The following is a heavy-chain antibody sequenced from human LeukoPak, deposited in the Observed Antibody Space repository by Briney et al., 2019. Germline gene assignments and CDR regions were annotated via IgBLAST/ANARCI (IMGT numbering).Heavy chain of an antibody. Sequence: ASVKVSCTTSGGTFSSSAITWVRQAPGQGLEWMGRIIPVLNITTYAQKFQGRVTITADTSTSTVYMELSSLRSEETAVYYCAKDQGLTAPPPYGLDVWGQGTTVMVTS. CDR2: IIPVLNIT. D-gene: IGHD3-16*01. CDR1: GGTFSSSA. CDR3: AKDQGLTAPPPYGLDV. J-gene: IGHJ6*02. V-gene: IGHV1-69*04.